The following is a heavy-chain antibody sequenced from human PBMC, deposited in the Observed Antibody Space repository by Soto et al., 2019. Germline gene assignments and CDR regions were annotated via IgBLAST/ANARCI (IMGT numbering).Heavy chain of an antibody. D-gene: IGHD3-10*01. Sequence: GALRLSCAASGFTLSITDMSWVRQAPGRGLEWVSSISGSDGRTYYTDSVKGRFTISRDSSKNTLFLQMSSLRVVDTAVYYCAKYYYASGSTWFDPWGRGTLVTVSS. V-gene: IGHV3-23*01. J-gene: IGHJ5*02. CDR1: GFTLSITD. CDR3: AKYYYASGSTWFDP. CDR2: ISGSDGRT.